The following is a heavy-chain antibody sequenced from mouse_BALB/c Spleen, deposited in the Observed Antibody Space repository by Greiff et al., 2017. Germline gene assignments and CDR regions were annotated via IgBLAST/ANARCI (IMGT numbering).Heavy chain of an antibody. D-gene: IGHD2-3*01. V-gene: IGHV3-1*02. CDR1: GYSITSGYS. Sequence: DVKLQESGPDLVKPSQSLSLTCTVTGYSITSGYSWHWIRQFPGNKLEWMGYIHYSGSTNYNPSLKSRISITRDTSKNQFFLQLNSVTTEDTATYYCARWGGYYTGVDYWGQGTSVTVSS. CDR3: ARWGGYYTGVDY. CDR2: IHYSGST. J-gene: IGHJ4*01.